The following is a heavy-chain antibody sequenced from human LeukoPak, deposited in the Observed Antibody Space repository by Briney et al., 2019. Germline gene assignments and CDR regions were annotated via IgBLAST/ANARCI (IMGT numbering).Heavy chain of an antibody. V-gene: IGHV4-39*07. CDR1: GGSISSSSYY. CDR3: ARSVDYDSSGYFDY. D-gene: IGHD3-22*01. J-gene: IGHJ4*02. Sequence: PSETLSLTCTVSGGSISSSSYYWGWIRQPPGKGLEWIGSIYYSGSTYYNPSLKSRVTISVDTSKNQFSLKLSSVTAADTAVYYCARSVDYDSSGYFDYWGQGTLVTVSS. CDR2: IYYSGST.